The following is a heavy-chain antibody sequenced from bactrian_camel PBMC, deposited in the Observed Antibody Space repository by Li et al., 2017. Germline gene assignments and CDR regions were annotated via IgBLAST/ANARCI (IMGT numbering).Heavy chain of an antibody. CDR2: INGGGGTT. V-gene: IGHV3S25*01. CDR3: VSQDNTDYAWH. J-gene: IGHJ4*01. Sequence: QLVESGGGLVQPGGSLRLSCAASGFTFSSYWMYWVRQAPGKGLEWVAGINGGGGTTYYADSVKGRFTISRDNAKNTVYLQMDSLKPEDTAVYYCVSQDNTDYAWHWGQGTQVTVS. CDR1: GFTFSSYW. D-gene: IGHD4*01.